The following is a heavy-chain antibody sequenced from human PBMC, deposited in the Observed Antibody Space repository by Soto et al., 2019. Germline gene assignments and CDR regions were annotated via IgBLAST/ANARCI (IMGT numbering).Heavy chain of an antibody. Sequence: LSLTCTVSGGSISSGGYYWSWIRQHPGKGLEWIGYIYYSGSTYYNPSLKSRVTISVDTSKNQFSLKLSSVTAAATAVYYCARGNYGDYGNYYYYCMDVWGQGTTVTVSS. CDR2: IYYSGST. CDR1: GGSISSGGYY. D-gene: IGHD4-17*01. V-gene: IGHV4-31*03. J-gene: IGHJ6*02. CDR3: ARGNYGDYGNYYYYCMDV.